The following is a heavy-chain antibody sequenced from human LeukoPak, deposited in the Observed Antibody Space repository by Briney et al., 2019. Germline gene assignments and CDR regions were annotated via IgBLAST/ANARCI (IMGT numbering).Heavy chain of an antibody. CDR2: INGGGSGI. J-gene: IGHJ1*01. V-gene: IGHV3-74*01. D-gene: IGHD1-20*01. Sequence: GGSLRLSCAASGFTFSYYWMHWVRQAPGKGPVWVSRINGGGSGITYADSVKGRFTISRDNAKNTLYLQMNSLRAEDTAVYYCAKDPGNWYFQHWGQGTLVTVSS. CDR1: GFTFSYYW. CDR3: AKDPGNWYFQH.